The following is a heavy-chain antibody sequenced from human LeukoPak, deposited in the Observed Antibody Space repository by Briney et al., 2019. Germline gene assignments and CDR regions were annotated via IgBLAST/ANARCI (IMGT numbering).Heavy chain of an antibody. CDR2: IYYSGST. J-gene: IGHJ6*03. D-gene: IGHD2-2*01. CDR1: GGSISSYY. CDR3: ARVEVPAARDYYYMDV. V-gene: IGHV4-59*08. Sequence: SETLSLTRTVSGGSISSYYWSWIRQPPGKGLEWIGYIYYSGSTNYNPSLKSRVTISVDTSKNQFSLKLSSVTAADTAVYYCARVEVPAARDYYYMDVWGKGTTVTVSS.